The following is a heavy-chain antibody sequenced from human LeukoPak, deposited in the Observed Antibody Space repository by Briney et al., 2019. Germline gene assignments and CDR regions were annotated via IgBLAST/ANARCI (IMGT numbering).Heavy chain of an antibody. CDR1: GYTLTELA. D-gene: IGHD5-12*01. Sequence: ASVTVSCKVSGYTLTELAMHWVRQAPGKGLEWMGGFDHEDGETLYAQKFQGRVTMTEDTSTDTAYMELSSLRSEDTAVYYCATEKHVEIVATGEAFDIWGQGTMVTVSS. J-gene: IGHJ3*02. CDR3: ATEKHVEIVATGEAFDI. V-gene: IGHV1-24*01. CDR2: FDHEDGET.